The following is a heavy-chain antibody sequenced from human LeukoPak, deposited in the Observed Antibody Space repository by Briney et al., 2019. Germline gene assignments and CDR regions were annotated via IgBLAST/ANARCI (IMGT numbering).Heavy chain of an antibody. J-gene: IGHJ6*04. Sequence: GGSPRLSCAASGFTFSSYWMSWVRQAPGKGLEWVANIKQDGSEKYYVDSVKGRFTISRDNAKNSLYLQMNSLRAEDTAVYYCARGDYGDYYGMDVWGKGTTVTVTS. CDR2: IKQDGSEK. CDR3: ARGDYGDYYGMDV. CDR1: GFTFSSYW. V-gene: IGHV3-7*03. D-gene: IGHD4-17*01.